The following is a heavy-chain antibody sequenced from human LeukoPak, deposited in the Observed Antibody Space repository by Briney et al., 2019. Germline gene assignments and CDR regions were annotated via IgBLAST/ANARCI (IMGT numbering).Heavy chain of an antibody. Sequence: GASVKVSCKASGYTFTSYGISWVRQAPGQGLEWMGWISAYTANTNYAQNLQGRVTMTTDTSTSTAYMELRSLRSDDTAVYYCARQDYRRLEQYAFDIWGQGTMVTVSS. V-gene: IGHV1-18*01. CDR1: GYTFTSYG. J-gene: IGHJ3*02. CDR2: ISAYTANT. D-gene: IGHD4-11*01. CDR3: ARQDYRRLEQYAFDI.